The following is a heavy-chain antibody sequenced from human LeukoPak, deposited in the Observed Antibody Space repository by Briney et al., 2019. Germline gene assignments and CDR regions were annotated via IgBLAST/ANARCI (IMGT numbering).Heavy chain of an antibody. CDR2: INPSGST. J-gene: IGHJ4*02. V-gene: IGHV4-34*01. D-gene: IGHD2-2*01. CDR1: GGSFSGYY. Sequence: SETLSLTCAVYGGSFSGYYWSWIRQPPGKGGEWMGEINPSGSTNYHPSLKSRVPISVDTSKNQFSLKLSSVTAADTAVYYCARGLGPRYCSSTSCRALFDYWGQGTLVTVSS. CDR3: ARGLGPRYCSSTSCRALFDY.